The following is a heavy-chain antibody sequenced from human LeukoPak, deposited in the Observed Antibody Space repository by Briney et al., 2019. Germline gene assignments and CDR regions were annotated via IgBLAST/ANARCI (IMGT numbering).Heavy chain of an antibody. V-gene: IGHV1-69*05. J-gene: IGHJ6*03. CDR2: IIPNFDTA. CDR3: ARGRIAAAGTYYYYMDV. Sequence: GASVTVSCKASGCTFTSYAISWVGQAPGQGLEWIGGIIPNFDTANYAQKFQGRVTITTDESTSTAYMELSSLRSEDTAVYYCARGRIAAAGTYYYYMDVWGKGTTVTVSS. D-gene: IGHD6-13*01. CDR1: GCTFTSYA.